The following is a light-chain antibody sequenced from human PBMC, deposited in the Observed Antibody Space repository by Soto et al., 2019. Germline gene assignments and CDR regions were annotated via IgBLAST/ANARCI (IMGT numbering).Light chain of an antibody. Sequence: EIVLTQSPGTLSLSPGERATLSCRASQSVSSSYLAWYQQKPGQAPRLLIYGASSRATGIPDRFSGSGSGTDFTLTISRLEPEDFAVYYCQQYGSWITFGQGTRLEI. CDR1: QSVSSSY. CDR3: QQYGSWIT. CDR2: GAS. J-gene: IGKJ5*01. V-gene: IGKV3-20*01.